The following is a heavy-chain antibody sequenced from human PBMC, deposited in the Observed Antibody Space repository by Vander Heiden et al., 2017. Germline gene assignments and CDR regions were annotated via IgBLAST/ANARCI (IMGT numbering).Heavy chain of an antibody. CDR3: ARNRDLVY. CDR2: INEDGSEM. Sequence: EVQPVESGGGLVQPGAYLRLFCAVSGFTLTIFYMSLVRQAPGKGLEWVANINEDGSEMNYVDSGKGRFTISRDNTKNSVYLQMNSLRAEDTAVYYCARNRDLVYWGQGTPVTVSS. J-gene: IGHJ4*02. V-gene: IGHV3-7*01. CDR1: GFTLTIFY.